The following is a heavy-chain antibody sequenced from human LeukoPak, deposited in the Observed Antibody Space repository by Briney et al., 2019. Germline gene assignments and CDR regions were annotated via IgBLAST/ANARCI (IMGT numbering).Heavy chain of an antibody. CDR2: IYYSGST. CDR1: GGSISSYY. J-gene: IGHJ3*02. V-gene: IGHV4-59*01. Sequence: SETLSLTCTVSGGSISSYYWNWIRQPPGKGLEWIGYIYYSGSTNYNPSLMSRVTISVDTSKNQFSLKLSSVTAADTAVYYCATGTKVWAFDIWGQGTMVTVSS. CDR3: ATGTKVWAFDI. D-gene: IGHD4-17*01.